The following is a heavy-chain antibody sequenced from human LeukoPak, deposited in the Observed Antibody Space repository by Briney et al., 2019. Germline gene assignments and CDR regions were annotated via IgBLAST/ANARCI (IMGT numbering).Heavy chain of an antibody. V-gene: IGHV3-30*03. D-gene: IGHD4-17*01. CDR3: ARGPLHGAFDY. J-gene: IGHJ4*02. Sequence: GGSLRLSCAASGFIFSTSDMHWLRQAPGKGLEWVAHVASDGRNKYYADPVQGRFTGSRDNSKNTVYLQMNSLRADDTAVYYCARGPLHGAFDYWGQGTLVTVSS. CDR1: GFIFSTSD. CDR2: VASDGRNK.